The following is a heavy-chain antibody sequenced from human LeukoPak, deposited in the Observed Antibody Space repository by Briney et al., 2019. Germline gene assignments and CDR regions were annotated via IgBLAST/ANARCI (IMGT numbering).Heavy chain of an antibody. CDR2: IYYSGIT. D-gene: IGHD6-19*01. CDR3: ARIGAFSSGWFSGAYGMDV. V-gene: IGHV4-39*07. J-gene: IGHJ6*02. CDR1: GGSISSSSYY. Sequence: SQTVSLTCTVSGGSISSSSYYWGWIRQPPGEGLEWNGCIYYSGITSYNPSLKSRITISVVTSKYQFSLKLSTVTAADTAVYYCARIGAFSSGWFSGAYGMDVWGQGTTVTVS.